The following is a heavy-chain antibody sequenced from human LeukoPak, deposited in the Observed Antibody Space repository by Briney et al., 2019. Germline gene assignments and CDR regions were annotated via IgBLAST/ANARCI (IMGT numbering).Heavy chain of an antibody. CDR2: INPNSGGT. J-gene: IGHJ3*02. CDR3: ARDTSPVIHAPDAFDI. CDR1: GYTFTGYY. D-gene: IGHD3-16*02. Sequence: ASVKVSCKASGYTFTGYYMHWVRQAPGQGLEWMGWINPNSGGTNYAQKFQGRVTMTRDTSISTAYMELSRLRSDDTAVYYCARDTSPVIHAPDAFDIWGQGTMVTVSS. V-gene: IGHV1-2*02.